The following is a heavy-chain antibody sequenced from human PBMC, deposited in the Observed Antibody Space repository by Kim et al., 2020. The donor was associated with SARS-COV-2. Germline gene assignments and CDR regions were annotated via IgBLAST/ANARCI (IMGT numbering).Heavy chain of an antibody. CDR2: ISYSGST. D-gene: IGHD5-12*01. CDR3: ARGRTPSAYEPFEY. CDR1: GGSISNYY. J-gene: IGHJ4*02. V-gene: IGHV4-59*01. Sequence: SETLSLTCTVSGGSISNYYWSWIRQPPGKGLEWIGYISYSGSTNYNSSLKSRVTISVDTSKNHFSLNLTSLTAADTAVYYCARGRTPSAYEPFEYWGQGTLVTVSS.